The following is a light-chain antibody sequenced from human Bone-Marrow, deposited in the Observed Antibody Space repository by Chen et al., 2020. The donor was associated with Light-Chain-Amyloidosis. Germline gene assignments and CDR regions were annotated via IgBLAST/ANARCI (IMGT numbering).Light chain of an antibody. J-gene: IGLJ2*01. CDR1: TIGSKS. CDR2: DDR. CDR3: QVWDSSSDHVV. V-gene: IGLV3-21*02. Sequence: SYVLNQPPSVSVAPGQTARITCGGNTIGSKSVHWYQQKPGQAPILVVYDDRDRPSGIPGRFSGSNFGNTATLTVSRVEAGDEADYYCQVWDSSSDHVVFGGGTKLTVL.